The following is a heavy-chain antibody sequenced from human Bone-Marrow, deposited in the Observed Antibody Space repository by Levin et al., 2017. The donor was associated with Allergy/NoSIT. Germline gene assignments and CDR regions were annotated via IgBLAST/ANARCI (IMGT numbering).Heavy chain of an antibody. D-gene: IGHD6-19*01. Sequence: GESLKISCAASGFTFSSYEMNWVRQAPGKGLEWVSYISSSGSTIYYADSVKGRFTISRDNAKNSLYLQMNSLRAEDTAVYYCARGSSGPGHYYYYYYGMDGWGQGTTVTVSS. CDR3: ARGSSGPGHYYYYYYGMDG. J-gene: IGHJ6*02. V-gene: IGHV3-48*03. CDR1: GFTFSSYE. CDR2: ISSSGSTI.